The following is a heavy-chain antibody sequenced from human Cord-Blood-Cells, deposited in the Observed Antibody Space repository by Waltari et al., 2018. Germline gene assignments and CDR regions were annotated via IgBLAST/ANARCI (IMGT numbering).Heavy chain of an antibody. CDR2: IKQDGSEK. V-gene: IGHV3-7*01. CDR3: ACPYDFWSGYYDY. CDR1: GFTFSSYW. D-gene: IGHD3-3*01. Sequence: EVQLVESGGGLVQPGGSLRLSCAASGFTFSSYWMSWVRQDPGKGLEWVANIKQDGSEKYYVDSVKGRFTISRDNAKNSLYLQMNSLRAEDTAVYYCACPYDFWSGYYDYWGQGTLVTVSS. J-gene: IGHJ4*02.